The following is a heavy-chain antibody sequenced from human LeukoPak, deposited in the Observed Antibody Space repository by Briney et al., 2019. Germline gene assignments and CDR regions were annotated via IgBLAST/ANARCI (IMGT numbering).Heavy chain of an antibody. V-gene: IGHV1-18*01. D-gene: IGHD5-18*01. Sequence: ASVKVSCKASGYTFTTYNINWVRQAPGQGLEWMGWISGYNGNTNYAQKLQGRVTMTTDTSTSTAYMELRSLKSDDTAVYYCARSYGGQVWLSYWGQGTLVTVSS. J-gene: IGHJ4*02. CDR2: ISGYNGNT. CDR1: GYTFTTYN. CDR3: ARSYGGQVWLSY.